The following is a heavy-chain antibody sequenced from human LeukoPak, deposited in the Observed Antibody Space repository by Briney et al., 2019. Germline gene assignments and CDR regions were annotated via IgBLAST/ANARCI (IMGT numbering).Heavy chain of an antibody. CDR2: MSPNSGNT. CDR1: GYTFTSYD. D-gene: IGHD1-26*01. Sequence: ASVKVSCKASGYTFTSYDINWVRQAAGQGPEWMGWMSPNSGNTGYAPEFQGRVLMTRNSSISTAYMELSSLRSEDTAVYYCARGLDSSGNYRPYDAFDIWGHGTKVIVSS. V-gene: IGHV1-8*01. J-gene: IGHJ3*02. CDR3: ARGLDSSGNYRPYDAFDI.